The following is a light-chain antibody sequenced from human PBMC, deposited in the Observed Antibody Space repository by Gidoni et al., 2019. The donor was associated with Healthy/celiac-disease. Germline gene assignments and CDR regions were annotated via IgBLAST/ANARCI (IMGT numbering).Light chain of an antibody. CDR1: SSDVGGYNY. Sequence: TISCTGTSSDVGGYNYVSWYQQHPGKAPKLMIYEVSNRPSGVSNRFSGSKSGNTASLTISGLQAEDEADYYCSSYTSFYVFGTGTKVTVL. J-gene: IGLJ1*01. CDR3: SSYTSFYV. CDR2: EVS. V-gene: IGLV2-14*01.